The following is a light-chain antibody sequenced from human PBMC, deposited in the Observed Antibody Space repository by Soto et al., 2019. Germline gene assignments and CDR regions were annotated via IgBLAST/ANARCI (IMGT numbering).Light chain of an antibody. V-gene: IGKV3-20*01. J-gene: IGKJ2*01. Sequence: EIVLTQAPANLSLSPGERATLSCRASQVVSTSYLAWYYQKPGQAPRLLIYATSRRAADIPDRFSGSGSGRDLTLTVSRLETEDFAVFYCQQFGSSPYTFGQGTKVDIK. CDR2: ATS. CDR1: QVVSTSY. CDR3: QQFGSSPYT.